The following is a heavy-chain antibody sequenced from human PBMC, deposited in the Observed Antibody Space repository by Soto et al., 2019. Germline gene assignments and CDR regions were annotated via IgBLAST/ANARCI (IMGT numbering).Heavy chain of an antibody. CDR3: AKDRVQGPPAGWVTTCSSDY. CDR1: GFTFSSYA. D-gene: IGHD4-17*01. V-gene: IGHV3-23*01. Sequence: PGGSLRLSCEASGFTFSSYAMSWVRQAPGKGLEWVSVISGSAGSTYYADSVKGRFTISRDNSKDTLYLQMNSLRAEDTAIYYCAKDRVQGPPAGWVTTCSSDYWGQGTLVTVSS. CDR2: ISGSAGST. J-gene: IGHJ4*02.